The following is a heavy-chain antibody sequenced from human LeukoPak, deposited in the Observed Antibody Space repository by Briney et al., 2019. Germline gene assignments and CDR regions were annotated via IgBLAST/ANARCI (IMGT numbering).Heavy chain of an antibody. Sequence: KTSETLSLTCAVHGGSFSGYYWSWIRQPPGKGLEWIGEINHSGSTNYNPSLKSRVTISVDTSKNQFSLKLSSVTAADTAVYYCASEVVVIPANAFDIWGQGTMVTVSS. V-gene: IGHV4-34*01. CDR3: ASEVVVIPANAFDI. J-gene: IGHJ3*02. D-gene: IGHD3-22*01. CDR2: INHSGST. CDR1: GGSFSGYY.